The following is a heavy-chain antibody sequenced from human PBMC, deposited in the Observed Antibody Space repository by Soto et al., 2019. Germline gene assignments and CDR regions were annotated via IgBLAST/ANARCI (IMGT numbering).Heavy chain of an antibody. CDR2: IIPIFGTA. CDR3: ARGRDIVVVPAAIPEHGMDV. J-gene: IGHJ6*02. D-gene: IGHD2-2*01. CDR1: GGTFSSYA. Sequence: QVQLVQSGAEVKKPGSSVKVSCKASGGTFSSYAISWVRQAPGQGLEWMGGIIPIFGTANYAQKLQGRVTITADESTSTAYRELSSLRSEDTAVYYCARGRDIVVVPAAIPEHGMDVWGQGTTVTVSS. V-gene: IGHV1-69*01.